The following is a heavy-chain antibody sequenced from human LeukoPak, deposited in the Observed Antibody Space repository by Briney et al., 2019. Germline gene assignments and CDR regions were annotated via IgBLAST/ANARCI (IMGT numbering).Heavy chain of an antibody. V-gene: IGHV3-23*01. CDR1: GFTFSSYA. Sequence: GGSLRLSCAASGFTFSSYAMSWVRQAPGKGLEWVSAISGSGGSTYYADSVKGRFTISRDNSKNTLYLQMNSLRAEDTAVYYCAKSKGPQLGYCSGGSCYDDYWGQGTLVTVSS. J-gene: IGHJ4*02. CDR3: AKSKGPQLGYCSGGSCYDDY. CDR2: ISGSGGST. D-gene: IGHD2-15*01.